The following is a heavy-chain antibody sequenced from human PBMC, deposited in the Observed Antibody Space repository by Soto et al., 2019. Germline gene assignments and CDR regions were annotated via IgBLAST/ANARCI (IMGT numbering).Heavy chain of an antibody. V-gene: IGHV3-23*01. D-gene: IGHD4-17*01. CDR1: GFTFSSYA. J-gene: IGHJ5*02. CDR3: AKAPSFDYCDYVGWFDP. Sequence: EVQLLESGGGLVQPGGSLRLSCAASGFTFSSYAMSWVRQAPGKGLEWVSAISGSGGSTYYADSVKGRFTISRDNSKNTLYLQMNSLRAEDTAVYYCAKAPSFDYCDYVGWFDPWGQGTLVTVSS. CDR2: ISGSGGST.